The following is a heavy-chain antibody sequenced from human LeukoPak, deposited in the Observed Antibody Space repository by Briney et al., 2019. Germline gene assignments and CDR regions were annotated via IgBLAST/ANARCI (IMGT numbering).Heavy chain of an antibody. V-gene: IGHV3-23*01. CDR2: ISGSGDTT. J-gene: IGHJ6*03. CDR3: ARDPVHVAGAGYMDV. D-gene: IGHD6-19*01. Sequence: TGGSLRLSCAASGFTFSRNAMSWVRQAPGKGLEWVSCISGSGDTTYYADSVEGRFIISRDNSKNTLYLQMKSLRAEDTAVYYCARDPVHVAGAGYMDVWGQGTAVTVSS. CDR1: GFTFSRNA.